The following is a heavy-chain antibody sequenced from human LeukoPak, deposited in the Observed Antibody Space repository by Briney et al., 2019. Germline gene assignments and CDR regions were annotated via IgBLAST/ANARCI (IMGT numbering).Heavy chain of an antibody. Sequence: GGSLRLSCAASGFTFSSYGMHWVRQAPGKGLEWVSSISSSSSYIYYADSVKGRFTISRDNAKNSLYLQMNSLRAEDTAVYYCARRPNWGPFDYWGQGTLVTVSS. J-gene: IGHJ4*02. D-gene: IGHD7-27*01. CDR2: ISSSSSYI. CDR3: ARRPNWGPFDY. CDR1: GFTFSSYG. V-gene: IGHV3-21*01.